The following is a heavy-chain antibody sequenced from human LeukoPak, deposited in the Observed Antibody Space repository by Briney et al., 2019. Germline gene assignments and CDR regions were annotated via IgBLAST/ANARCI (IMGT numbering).Heavy chain of an antibody. V-gene: IGHV1-18*01. CDR1: GYTFTSYG. CDR3: ARGRYCSSTSCYTGDNWFDP. Sequence: ASVKVSCKASGYTFTSYGISWVRQAPGQGLEWMGWISAYNGNTNYAQKLQGRVTITTDTSTSTAYMELRSLRSDDTAVYYCARGRYCSSTSCYTGDNWFDPWGQGTLVTVSS. D-gene: IGHD2-2*02. CDR2: ISAYNGNT. J-gene: IGHJ5*02.